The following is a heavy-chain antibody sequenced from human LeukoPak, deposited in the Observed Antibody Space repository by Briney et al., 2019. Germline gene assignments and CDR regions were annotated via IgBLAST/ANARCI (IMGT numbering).Heavy chain of an antibody. Sequence: GGSLRLSCAASGFTFGSYGMHWVRQAPGKGLEWVAVISYDGSNKYYADSVKGRFTISRDNSKNTLYLQMNSLRAEDTAVYYCAGFRELKPFDYWGQGTLVTVSS. V-gene: IGHV3-30*19. J-gene: IGHJ4*02. CDR3: AGFRELKPFDY. CDR1: GFTFGSYG. D-gene: IGHD3-10*01. CDR2: ISYDGSNK.